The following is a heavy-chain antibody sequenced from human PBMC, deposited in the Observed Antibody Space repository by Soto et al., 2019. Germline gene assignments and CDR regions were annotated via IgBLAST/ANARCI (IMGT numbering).Heavy chain of an antibody. CDR2: IYYSGST. Sequence: SETLSLTCTVSGGSISSSSYYWGWIRQPPGKVLEWIVSIYYSGSTYYNPSLKSRVTISLDTSNNQFSLKLSSVTASYTAVYYXARHHPAVGGAATPEFDPWGQGTLVTVSS. D-gene: IGHD2-15*01. V-gene: IGHV4-39*01. J-gene: IGHJ5*02. CDR3: ARHHPAVGGAATPEFDP. CDR1: GGSISSSSYY.